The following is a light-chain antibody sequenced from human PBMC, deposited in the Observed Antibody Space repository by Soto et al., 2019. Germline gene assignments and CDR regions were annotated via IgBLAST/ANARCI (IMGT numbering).Light chain of an antibody. CDR2: GAS. Sequence: EIVLTQSPGTLSLSPGDTATLSCRASETVIINYLAWYQQKPGQSPRLLIYGASSRATGIPDRFSGSGSGTDFTLTISSLQPEDFATYFCQQSYSTPRAFGPGTKVDIK. CDR1: ETVIINY. V-gene: IGKV3-20*01. CDR3: QQSYSTPRA. J-gene: IGKJ3*01.